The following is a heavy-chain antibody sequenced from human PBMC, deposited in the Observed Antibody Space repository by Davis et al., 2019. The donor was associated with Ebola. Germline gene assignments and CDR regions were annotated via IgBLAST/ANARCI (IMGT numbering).Heavy chain of an antibody. V-gene: IGHV1-69*06. CDR2: IIPIFGTA. D-gene: IGHD2-8*02. Sequence: AASVKVSCKASGYTFTGYYMHWVRQAPGQGLEWMGGIIPIFGTANYAQKFQGRVTITADKSTSTAYMELSSLRSDDTAVYYCARDPIKHCTGGVCQGGVDYWGQGTLVTVSS. CDR1: GYTFTGYY. CDR3: ARDPIKHCTGGVCQGGVDY. J-gene: IGHJ4*02.